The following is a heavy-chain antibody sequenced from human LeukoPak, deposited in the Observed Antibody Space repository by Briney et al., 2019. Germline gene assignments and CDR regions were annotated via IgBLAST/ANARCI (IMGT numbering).Heavy chain of an antibody. CDR3: AKDPYYYDGSGYYYEYFLH. V-gene: IGHV3-23*01. CDR1: GFTFSNYA. D-gene: IGHD3-22*01. J-gene: IGHJ1*01. CDR2: ITDSGGRT. Sequence: GGSLRLSCAASGFTFSNYAMNWVRQASGKGLEWVSTITDSGGRTFYADSLRGRFTISRDNSKKMLYLQMNSLRAEDTAVYYCAKDPYYYDGSGYYYEYFLHWGQGTLVTVSS.